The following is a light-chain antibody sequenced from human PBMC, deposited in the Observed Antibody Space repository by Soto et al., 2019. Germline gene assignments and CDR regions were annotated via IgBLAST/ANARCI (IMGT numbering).Light chain of an antibody. J-gene: IGLJ3*02. V-gene: IGLV2-8*01. Sequence: QSALTQPPSASGSPGQSVTISCTGTSSDVGGYNYVSLYQQYPGRAPKLMIYEVTKRPSGVPDRFSGSKSGNTASLTVSGLPAEDEADYYCSSYAASNNFYFVFGGGTKLTVL. CDR1: SSDVGGYNY. CDR3: SSYAASNNFYFV. CDR2: EVT.